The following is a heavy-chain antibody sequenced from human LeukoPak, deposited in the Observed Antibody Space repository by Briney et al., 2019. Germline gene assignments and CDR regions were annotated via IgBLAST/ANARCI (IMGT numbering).Heavy chain of an antibody. V-gene: IGHV3-21*01. CDR1: GFTFSSYS. Sequence: GGSLRLSCAASGFTFSSYSMNWVRQAPGKGLEWVSSISSSSSYIYYADSVKGRFTISRDNAKNSLYLQMHSLRAEDTAVYYCARDPLPYYYDSSGLDPYYFDYWGQGTLVTVSS. CDR3: ARDPLPYYYDSSGLDPYYFDY. D-gene: IGHD3-22*01. J-gene: IGHJ4*02. CDR2: ISSSSSYI.